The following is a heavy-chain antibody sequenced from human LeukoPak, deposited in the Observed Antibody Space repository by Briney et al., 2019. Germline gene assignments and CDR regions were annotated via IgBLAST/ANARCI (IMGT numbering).Heavy chain of an antibody. D-gene: IGHD4-17*01. Sequence: GSLRLSCAASGFTFSSYWMSWVRQAPGKGLEWIGYIYTSGSTNYNPSLKSRVTISVDTSKNQFSLKLSSVTAADTAVYYCALTTVTTVDYWGQGTLVTVSS. CDR2: IYTSGST. J-gene: IGHJ4*02. CDR1: GFTFSSYW. CDR3: ALTTVTTVDY. V-gene: IGHV4-4*09.